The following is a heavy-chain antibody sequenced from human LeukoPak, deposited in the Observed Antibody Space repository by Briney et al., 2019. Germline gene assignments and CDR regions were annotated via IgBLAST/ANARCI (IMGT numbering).Heavy chain of an antibody. CDR3: ATLPVTIFGVVITYYFDY. CDR1: GYTLTELS. Sequence: ASVKVSCKVSGYTLTELSMHWVRQAPGKGLEWMGGFDPEDGETIYAQKFQGGVTMTEDTSTDTAYMELSSLRSEDTAVYYCATLPVTIFGVVITYYFDYWGQGTLVTVSS. CDR2: FDPEDGET. J-gene: IGHJ4*02. D-gene: IGHD3-3*01. V-gene: IGHV1-24*01.